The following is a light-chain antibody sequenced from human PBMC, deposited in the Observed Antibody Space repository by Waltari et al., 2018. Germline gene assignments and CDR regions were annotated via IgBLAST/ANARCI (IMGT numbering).Light chain of an antibody. J-gene: IGKJ1*01. CDR2: SAS. V-gene: IGKV3-20*01. Sequence: EIVLTQSPGTLSLSPGERATLSCRASQSVTTSSLAWYQQKPGQAPRLLIYSASSRATDIPDRFGGSGSGRDFTLTISRLEPEDFAVYYCQQYGSSTWTFGQGTKVEVK. CDR1: QSVTTSS. CDR3: QQYGSSTWT.